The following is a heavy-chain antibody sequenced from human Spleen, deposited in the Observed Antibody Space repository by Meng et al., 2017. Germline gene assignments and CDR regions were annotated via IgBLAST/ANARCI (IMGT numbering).Heavy chain of an antibody. V-gene: IGHV3-23*01. CDR2: IRSRGDYI. CDR1: GFTFSSYA. Sequence: ESLKISCAASGFTFSSYAMSWVRQAPGKGLEWVSTIRSRGDYINYADSVKGRSAISRDDSKNTLFLQMNSLRAEDTAVYYCAKFLSTEPGPSGNAFNIWGQGTLVTVSS. CDR3: AKFLSTEPGPSGNAFNI. J-gene: IGHJ3*02. D-gene: IGHD3-10*01.